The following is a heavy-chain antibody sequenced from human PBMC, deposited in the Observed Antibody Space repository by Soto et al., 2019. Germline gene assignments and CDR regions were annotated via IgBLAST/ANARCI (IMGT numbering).Heavy chain of an antibody. CDR1: GFTFSSYA. D-gene: IGHD1-26*01. CDR3: ARDYGIVGARPGFDY. CDR2: ISYDGSNK. J-gene: IGHJ4*02. V-gene: IGHV3-30-3*01. Sequence: QVQLVESGGGVVQPGRSLRLSCAASGFTFSSYAMHWVRQAPGKGLEWVAVISYDGSNKYYADSVKGRFTISRDNSKNTLYLQMNSLRAEDTAVYYCARDYGIVGARPGFDYWGQGTLVTVSS.